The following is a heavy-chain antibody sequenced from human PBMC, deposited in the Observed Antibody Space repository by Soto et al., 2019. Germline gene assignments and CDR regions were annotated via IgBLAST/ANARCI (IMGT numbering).Heavy chain of an antibody. Sequence: ASVKVSCKASGYTFTSYYMHWVRQAPGQGLEWMGIINPSGGSTSYAQKFQGRVTMTRDTSTSTAYMELSSLRSEDTAVYYCAASPRWFGELSFAFDIWGQGTMVTVSS. V-gene: IGHV1-46*01. CDR3: AASPRWFGELSFAFDI. D-gene: IGHD3-10*01. CDR2: INPSGGST. J-gene: IGHJ3*02. CDR1: GYTFTSYY.